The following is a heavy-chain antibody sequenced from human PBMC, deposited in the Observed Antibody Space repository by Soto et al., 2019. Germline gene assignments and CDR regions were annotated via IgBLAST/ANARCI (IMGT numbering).Heavy chain of an antibody. CDR3: ARRRYGGNYFDY. D-gene: IGHD1-1*01. V-gene: IGHV3-21*01. CDR2: ISSSSSYI. Sequence: VQLVESGGGLVKPGGSLRLSCAASGFTFSSYSMNWVRQAPGKGLEWVSSISSSSSYIYYADSVKGRFTISRDNAKNSLYLQMNSLRAEDTAVYYCARRRYGGNYFDYWGQGTLVTVSS. CDR1: GFTFSSYS. J-gene: IGHJ4*02.